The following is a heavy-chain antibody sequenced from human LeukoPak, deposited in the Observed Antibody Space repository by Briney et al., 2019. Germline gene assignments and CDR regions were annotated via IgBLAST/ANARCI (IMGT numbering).Heavy chain of an antibody. CDR1: GFTVSSNY. J-gene: IGHJ4*02. CDR3: ARDPGYNYGFDY. Sequence: GGSLRLSCAASGFTVSSNYMSWVRQAPGKGLEWVSIIYSDGTTYYADSVKGRFTISRDNSKNSLYLQMNSLRAEDTAVYYCARDPGYNYGFDYWGQGTLVTVSS. D-gene: IGHD5-18*01. CDR2: IYSDGTT. V-gene: IGHV3-66*01.